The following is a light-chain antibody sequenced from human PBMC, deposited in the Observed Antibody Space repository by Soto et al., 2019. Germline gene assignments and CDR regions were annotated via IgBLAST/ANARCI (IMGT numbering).Light chain of an antibody. J-gene: IGKJ3*01. CDR2: AAS. CDR1: QGISKY. V-gene: IGKV1-27*01. Sequence: DIPMTQTPPSLSASVGDRVTITCRASQGISKYLAWYQLKPGKVPKLLIYAASTLQSGVPSRFSGSGSGTDFTLTISSLQPEDVATYYCQRYDSAPFFTFGPGTRVDVQ. CDR3: QRYDSAPFFT.